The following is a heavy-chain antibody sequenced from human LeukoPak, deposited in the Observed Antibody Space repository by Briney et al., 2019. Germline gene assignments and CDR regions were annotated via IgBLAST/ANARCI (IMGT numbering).Heavy chain of an antibody. V-gene: IGHV4-59*01. J-gene: IGHJ4*02. CDR3: ATNYSDYGGY. Sequence: SETLSLTCTVSGGSISSYYWSWIRQPPGKGLEWIGCIYHSGSTSYNPSLNSRVTISIDTSKKQFSLKLNSVTAADTALYYCATNYSDYGGYWGQGTLVTVSS. D-gene: IGHD4-11*01. CDR2: IYHSGST. CDR1: GGSISSYY.